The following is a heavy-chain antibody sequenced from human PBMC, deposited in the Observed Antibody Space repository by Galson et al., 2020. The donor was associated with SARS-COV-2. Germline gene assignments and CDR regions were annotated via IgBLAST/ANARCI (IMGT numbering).Heavy chain of an antibody. Sequence: GESLKISCAASGFTFSSYAMHWVRQAPGKGLERVAVISYDGSNKYYADSVKGRFTISRDNSKNTLYLQMNSLRAEDTAVYYCARTHSGSYRSYFDYWGQGTLVTVSS. J-gene: IGHJ4*02. CDR3: ARTHSGSYRSYFDY. V-gene: IGHV3-30*01. D-gene: IGHD1-26*01. CDR2: ISYDGSNK. CDR1: GFTFSSYA.